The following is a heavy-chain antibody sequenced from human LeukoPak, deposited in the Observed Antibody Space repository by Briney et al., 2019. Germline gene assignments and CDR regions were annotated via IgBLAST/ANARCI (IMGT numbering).Heavy chain of an antibody. CDR2: ISAYNGNT. CDR3: AGPIAAAGKFDY. CDR1: GYTFTSYG. Sequence: GASVTVSCTASGYTFTSYGISWVRQTPGQGLEWMGWISAYNGNTNYAQKLQGRVTMTTDTSTSTAYMELRSLRSDDTAVYYCAGPIAAAGKFDYWGQGTLVTVSS. D-gene: IGHD6-13*01. V-gene: IGHV1-18*01. J-gene: IGHJ4*02.